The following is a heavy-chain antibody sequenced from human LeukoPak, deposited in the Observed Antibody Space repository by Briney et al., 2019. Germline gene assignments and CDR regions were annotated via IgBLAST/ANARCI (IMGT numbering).Heavy chain of an antibody. CDR1: GFTFSSHW. J-gene: IGHJ4*02. CDR2: INQDGSKK. Sequence: GGSLRLSCAASGFTFSSHWMTWVRQAPGKGLEWVANINQDGSKKYYVDSVKGRFTISRDNAKNSLYLQVNSLRAEDTAVYYCARENGWQPGEYGDYTGFYFDSWGQGTLVTVSS. CDR3: ARENGWQPGEYGDYTGFYFDS. D-gene: IGHD4-17*01. V-gene: IGHV3-7*01.